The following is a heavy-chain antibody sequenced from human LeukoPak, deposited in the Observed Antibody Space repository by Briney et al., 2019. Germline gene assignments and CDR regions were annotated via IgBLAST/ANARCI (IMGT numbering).Heavy chain of an antibody. CDR3: AKVGSYYDFWSGYLSYFDY. CDR2: IGGSGGST. Sequence: GGSLRLSCAASGFTFSSYAMSWVRQAPGKGLEWVSAIGGSGGSTYYADSVKGRFTISRDNSKNTLYLQMNSLRAEDTAVYYCAKVGSYYDFWSGYLSYFDYWGQGTLVTVSS. CDR1: GFTFSSYA. V-gene: IGHV3-23*01. D-gene: IGHD3-3*01. J-gene: IGHJ4*02.